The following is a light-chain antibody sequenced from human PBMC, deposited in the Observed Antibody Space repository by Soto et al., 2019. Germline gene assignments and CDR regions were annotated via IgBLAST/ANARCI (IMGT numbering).Light chain of an antibody. CDR1: QSVSSY. J-gene: IGKJ5*01. Sequence: ILFSPSPATPTLSSGGTATLSCRASQSVSSYLAWYQQRPGQAPRLLISDTSNWATEIPARFSGSGSGTDFTFTISGLEPEDFAVYYCQQRANRPPITFGQGTRLEI. V-gene: IGKV3-11*01. CDR2: DTS. CDR3: QQRANRPPIT.